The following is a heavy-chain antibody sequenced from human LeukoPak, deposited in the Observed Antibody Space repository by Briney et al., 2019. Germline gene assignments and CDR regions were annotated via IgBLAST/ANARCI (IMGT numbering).Heavy chain of an antibody. Sequence: SETLSLTCTVSGGSVSSGSYYWSWIRQPPGKGLEWIGYIYYSGSTNYNPSLKSRVTISVDTSKNQFSLKLSSVTAADTAVYYCAGAPVGNYGDYEETYYYYGMDVWGQGTTVTVSS. D-gene: IGHD4-17*01. CDR1: GGSVSSGSYY. CDR3: AGAPVGNYGDYEETYYYYGMDV. J-gene: IGHJ6*02. CDR2: IYYSGST. V-gene: IGHV4-61*01.